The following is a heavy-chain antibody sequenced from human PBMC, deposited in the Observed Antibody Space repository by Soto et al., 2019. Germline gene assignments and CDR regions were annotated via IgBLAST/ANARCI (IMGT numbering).Heavy chain of an antibody. D-gene: IGHD4-17*01. Sequence: PSETLSLTCTFSGGSISSYYWSWIRQPPGKGLEWIGYIYYSGSTNYNPSLKSRVTISVDTSKNQFSLKLSSVTAADTAVYYCARQPGDYGDSLIFDYWGQGTLVTVSS. CDR3: ARQPGDYGDSLIFDY. CDR2: IYYSGST. CDR1: GGSISSYY. J-gene: IGHJ4*02. V-gene: IGHV4-59*08.